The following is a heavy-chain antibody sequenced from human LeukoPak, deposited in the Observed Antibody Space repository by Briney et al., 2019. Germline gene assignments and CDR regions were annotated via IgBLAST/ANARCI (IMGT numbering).Heavy chain of an antibody. J-gene: IGHJ4*02. CDR1: GGAFSSYA. CDR3: ARDIAVAGIDY. Sequence: SVKVSCKASGGAFSSYAISWVRLAPGQGLEWMGRIIPIFGTANYAQKFQGRVTITTDESTSTAYMELSSLRSEDAAVYYCARDIAVAGIDYWGQGTLVTVSS. CDR2: IIPIFGTA. D-gene: IGHD6-19*01. V-gene: IGHV1-69*05.